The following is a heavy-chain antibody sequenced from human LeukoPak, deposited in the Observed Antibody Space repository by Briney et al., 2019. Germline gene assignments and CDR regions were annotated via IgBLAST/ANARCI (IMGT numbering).Heavy chain of an antibody. D-gene: IGHD3-22*01. CDR3: GVSTTSSVAPVDY. CDR2: FDPEDGET. Sequence: GASVNVSCKGSRYTLTQSFMHWVRQAPGNEREWVGGFDPEDGETIYAQKFQGRVTMTEDTSTGTAYMELSSLRSEDTAVYYCGVSTTSSVAPVDYWGQGTLVTVSS. V-gene: IGHV1-24*01. J-gene: IGHJ4*02. CDR1: RYTLTQSF.